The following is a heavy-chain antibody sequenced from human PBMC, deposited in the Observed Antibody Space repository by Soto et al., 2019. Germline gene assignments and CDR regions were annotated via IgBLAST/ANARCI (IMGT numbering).Heavy chain of an antibody. CDR3: ARERGGSGYDIDY. Sequence: QVQLVQSGAEVKKPGASVKVSCKASGYTFTSYAMHWVRQAPGQRLEWMGWINAGNGNTKYSQKFQGRVTITRDTSASTAYMELSSLRSEDTAVYYCARERGGSGYDIDYWGQGTLVTVSS. CDR1: GYTFTSYA. CDR2: INAGNGNT. D-gene: IGHD5-12*01. V-gene: IGHV1-3*01. J-gene: IGHJ4*02.